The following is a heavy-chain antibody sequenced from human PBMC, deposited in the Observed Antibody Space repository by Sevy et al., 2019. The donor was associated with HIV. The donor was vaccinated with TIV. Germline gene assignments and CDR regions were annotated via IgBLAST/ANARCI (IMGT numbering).Heavy chain of an antibody. J-gene: IGHJ6*03. CDR1: VFTFSSYA. Sequence: GGSLRLSCAASVFTFSSYAMSWVRQAPGKGLEWVSAISGSGGSTYYADSVKGRFTISRDNSKNTLYQQMNSLRAEDTAVYYCAADSSGFQRAWYYYYYMDVWGKGTTVTVSS. V-gene: IGHV3-23*01. CDR3: AADSSGFQRAWYYYYYMDV. CDR2: ISGSGGST. D-gene: IGHD3-22*01.